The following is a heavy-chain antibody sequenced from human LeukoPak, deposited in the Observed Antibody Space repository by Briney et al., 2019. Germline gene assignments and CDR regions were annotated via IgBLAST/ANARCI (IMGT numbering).Heavy chain of an antibody. CDR3: ARDSDSSSFFDY. V-gene: IGHV1-69*13. J-gene: IGHJ4*02. CDR2: IIPIFGTA. CDR1: GGTFSSYA. Sequence: ASVKVSCKASGGTFSSYAISWVRQAPGQGLEWMGGIIPIFGTANYAQKFQGRVTITADESTSTAYMELSSLRSEDTAVYYCARDSDSSSFFDYWGQGALVTVSS. D-gene: IGHD6-13*01.